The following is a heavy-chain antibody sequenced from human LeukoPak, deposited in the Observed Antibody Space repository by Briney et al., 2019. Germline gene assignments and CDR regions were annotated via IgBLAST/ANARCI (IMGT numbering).Heavy chain of an antibody. V-gene: IGHV4-39*01. CDR1: GGSISSISYY. CDR3: ARQPGDRAILRWFDP. Sequence: PETLSLTCTVSGGSISSISYYWGWVRQPPGEGLEWIGSIYYSGSTHSNPSLKSRVTITVDPAQNQSSLKLCSVTAADPAVYYCARQPGDRAILRWFDPWGQGALVSVSS. J-gene: IGHJ5*02. D-gene: IGHD3-10*01. CDR2: IYYSGST.